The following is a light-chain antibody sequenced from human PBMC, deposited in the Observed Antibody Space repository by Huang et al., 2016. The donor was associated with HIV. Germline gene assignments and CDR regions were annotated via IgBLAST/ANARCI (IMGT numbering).Light chain of an antibody. Sequence: DIQMTQSPSSLSAYVGDRVTITCQASQDIGNYLNWYQQTPGKGPKLLIYDESNLETGVPSRFTGRGSGTDFTFTISSLQPEDFATYYCQQYDNLPLTFGQGTRLEIK. CDR3: QQYDNLPLT. CDR2: DES. CDR1: QDIGNY. V-gene: IGKV1-33*01. J-gene: IGKJ5*01.